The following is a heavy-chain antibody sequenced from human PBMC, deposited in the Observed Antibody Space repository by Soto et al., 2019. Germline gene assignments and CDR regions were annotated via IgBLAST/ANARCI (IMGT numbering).Heavy chain of an antibody. CDR1: GFPFSSYW. CDR2: ISGDGTTI. J-gene: IGHJ4*02. CDR3: ARDYYGLLTGYYNDH. V-gene: IGHV3-74*01. D-gene: IGHD3-9*01. Sequence: EVQLVESGGDSVQPGGSLRLSCAASGFPFSSYWLHWVRHTPGKGLEWVSRISGDGTTIYYADSVTGRFTVSRDNAKNTLSLQMSGLGAEDTAVYYCARDYYGLLTGYYNDHWGQGTLVSVSS.